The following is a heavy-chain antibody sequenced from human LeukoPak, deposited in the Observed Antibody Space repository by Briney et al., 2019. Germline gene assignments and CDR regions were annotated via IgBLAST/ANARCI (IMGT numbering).Heavy chain of an antibody. J-gene: IGHJ4*02. CDR3: ARVPYFITMVRGPFDY. Sequence: GGSLRLSCVASGFIFASHAVSWVRQAPGKGLEWVSSISESGDNTYYADSVKGRFTISRDNSKNTLYLQMNSLRAEDTAVYYCARVPYFITMVRGPFDYWGQGTLVTVSS. V-gene: IGHV3-23*01. D-gene: IGHD3-10*01. CDR1: GFIFASHA. CDR2: ISESGDNT.